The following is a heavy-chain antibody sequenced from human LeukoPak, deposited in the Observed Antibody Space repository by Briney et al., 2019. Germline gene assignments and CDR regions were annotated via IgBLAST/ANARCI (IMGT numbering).Heavy chain of an antibody. J-gene: IGHJ4*02. Sequence: ASVKVSCKASGYTFTSYYMHWVRQAPGQGLEWMGIINPSGGRTNYAQKFQGRVTITRNTSISTAYMELSSLRSEDTAVYYCARVVVGFLTGYYYFDYWGQGTLVTVSS. CDR3: ARVVVGFLTGYYYFDY. D-gene: IGHD3-9*01. CDR1: GYTFTSYY. CDR2: INPSGGRT. V-gene: IGHV1-46*01.